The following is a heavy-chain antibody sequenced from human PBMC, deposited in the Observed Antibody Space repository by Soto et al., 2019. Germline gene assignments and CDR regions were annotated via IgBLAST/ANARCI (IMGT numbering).Heavy chain of an antibody. CDR3: AKGRLPGYYYGMDV. D-gene: IGHD2-2*01. Sequence: ETLSLTCTVSGGSITSSYWSWIRRPPGKGLEWVSAISGSGATTWYADSVKGRFTISRDNSKNTLYLQMNSLRADDTAVYYCAKGRLPGYYYGMDVWGQGTTVTVSS. J-gene: IGHJ6*02. CDR2: ISGSGATT. V-gene: IGHV3-23*01. CDR1: GGSITSSY.